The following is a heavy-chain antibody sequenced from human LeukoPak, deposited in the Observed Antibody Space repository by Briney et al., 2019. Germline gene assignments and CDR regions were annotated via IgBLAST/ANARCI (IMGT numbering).Heavy chain of an antibody. J-gene: IGHJ4*02. CDR2: IKNDGRST. CDR3: ASARGSNYGSLGD. Sequence: GGSLRLSCAASGFTVNNYWMYWVRQPPGKGLVWISLIKNDGRSTTYADSVKGRFTISRDNGKNMLYLQMNSLRAEDTAVYYCASARGSNYGSLGDWGQGTLVTVSS. V-gene: IGHV3-74*01. D-gene: IGHD5-18*01. CDR1: GFTVNNYW.